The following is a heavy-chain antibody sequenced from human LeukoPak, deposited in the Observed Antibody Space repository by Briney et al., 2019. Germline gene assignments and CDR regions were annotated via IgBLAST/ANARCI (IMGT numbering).Heavy chain of an antibody. D-gene: IGHD3-16*01. J-gene: IGHJ3*02. Sequence: GGSLRLSCAASGFTFSSYGMHWVRQAPGKGLEWVAFIRYDGSNKYYADSVKGRFTISRDNSKNTLYLQMNSLRAEDTAVYYCAKSSQALGEFDAFDIWGQGTMVTVSS. CDR2: IRYDGSNK. CDR3: AKSSQALGEFDAFDI. CDR1: GFTFSSYG. V-gene: IGHV3-30*02.